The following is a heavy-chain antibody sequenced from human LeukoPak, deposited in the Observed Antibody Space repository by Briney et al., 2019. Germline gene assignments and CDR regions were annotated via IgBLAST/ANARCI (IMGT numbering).Heavy chain of an antibody. D-gene: IGHD6-13*01. V-gene: IGHV1-69*04. CDR3: ARDLRPSLNSSSWYGLDY. Sequence: ASVKVSFKASGGTFSSYAISWVRQAPGQGLEWMGRIIPIFGIANYAQKFQGRVTITADKSTSTAYMELSSLRSEDTAVYYCARDLRPSLNSSSWYGLDYWGQGTLVTVSS. CDR2: IIPIFGIA. CDR1: GGTFSSYA. J-gene: IGHJ4*02.